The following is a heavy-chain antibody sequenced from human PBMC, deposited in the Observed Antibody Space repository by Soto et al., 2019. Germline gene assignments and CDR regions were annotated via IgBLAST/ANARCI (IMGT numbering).Heavy chain of an antibody. Sequence: SETLSLTCTVSGGSISSYYWSWIRQPPGKGQEWIAYIYYSGSTNYNTSLTSRATISVDTSKNQFSLKLSSVTGADTAVYYCARQINYGVFDYWGQGTLVTVSS. J-gene: IGHJ4*02. CDR3: ARQINYGVFDY. CDR2: IYYSGST. D-gene: IGHD4-17*01. CDR1: GGSISSYY. V-gene: IGHV4-59*08.